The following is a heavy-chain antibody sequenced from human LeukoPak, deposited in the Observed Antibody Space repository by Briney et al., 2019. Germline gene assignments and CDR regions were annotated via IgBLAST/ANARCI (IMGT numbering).Heavy chain of an antibody. D-gene: IGHD5-24*01. V-gene: IGHV3-15*01. CDR1: GFTFSNAW. CDR3: TTAADGYNNLYGFDY. Sequence: KPGGSLRLSCAASGFTFSNAWMSWVRQAPGKGLEWVGRIKSKTDGGTTDYAAPVKGRFTISRDDSKNTLYLQMNSLKTEDTAVYYCTTAADGYNNLYGFDYWGQGTLVTVSS. J-gene: IGHJ4*02. CDR2: IKSKTDGGTT.